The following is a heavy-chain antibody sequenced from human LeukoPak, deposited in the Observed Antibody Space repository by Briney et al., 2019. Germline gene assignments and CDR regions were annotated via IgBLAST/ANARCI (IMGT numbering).Heavy chain of an antibody. CDR1: GFTFSSYS. Sequence: GGSLRLSCAASGFTFSSYSMNWVRQAPGKGLEWVSYISSGSSAIHYADSVKGRFIISRDNAKNSLYLQMNSLRAEDTAVYSCARGPTYFDWWGQGTLVIVSS. J-gene: IGHJ4*02. V-gene: IGHV3-48*01. CDR3: ARGPTYFDW. CDR2: ISSGSSAI.